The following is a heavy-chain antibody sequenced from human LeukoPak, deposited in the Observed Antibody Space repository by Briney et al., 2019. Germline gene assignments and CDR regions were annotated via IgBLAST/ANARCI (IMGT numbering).Heavy chain of an antibody. J-gene: IGHJ3*02. Sequence: PGGSLRLSCAASGFIFSRHSMNWVRQAPGKGLEWVSSISSTSSYISYADSVKGRFTISRANAKTSLYLQMNSLRAEDTAVYYCAREVEVPMIVVIREDAFDIWGQGTVVTVSS. V-gene: IGHV3-21*01. D-gene: IGHD3-22*01. CDR2: ISSTSSYI. CDR3: AREVEVPMIVVIREDAFDI. CDR1: GFIFSRHS.